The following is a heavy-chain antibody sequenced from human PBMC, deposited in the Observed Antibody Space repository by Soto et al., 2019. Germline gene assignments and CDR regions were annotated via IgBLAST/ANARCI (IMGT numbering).Heavy chain of an antibody. CDR2: IIPIFGTA. CDR1: GGTFSSYS. V-gene: IGHV1-69*01. CDR3: ARDGGRHSGGIDY. J-gene: IGHJ4*02. D-gene: IGHD1-26*01. Sequence: QVQLVQSGAEVKKPGSSVKVSCKASGGTFSSYSINWVRQAPGQGLEWMGEIIPIFGTANYAQKFQGRVTITADESTSTAYMELSSLRSEDTAVHYCARDGGRHSGGIDYWGQGTLGPVSS.